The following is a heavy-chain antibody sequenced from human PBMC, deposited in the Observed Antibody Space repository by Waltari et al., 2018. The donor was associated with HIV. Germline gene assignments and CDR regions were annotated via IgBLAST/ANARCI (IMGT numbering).Heavy chain of an antibody. CDR1: GFASRGYY. CDR2: ISSSATTI. D-gene: IGHD1-1*01. Sequence: QAELVESGGGLVRPGGSLRLSCAAPGFASRGYYMHWIRQAQGKGLEWVAYISSSATTIHYADSVKGRFSISRDNAKNSLHLQMNSLRAEDTAVYYCARGIVGTTDYWGQGTLVSVSS. V-gene: IGHV3-11*01. CDR3: ARGIVGTTDY. J-gene: IGHJ4*02.